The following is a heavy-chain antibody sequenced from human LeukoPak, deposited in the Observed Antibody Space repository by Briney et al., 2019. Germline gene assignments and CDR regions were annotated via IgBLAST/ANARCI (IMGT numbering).Heavy chain of an antibody. J-gene: IGHJ4*02. D-gene: IGHD2-15*01. CDR1: GFTLSSYV. CDR2: TGHSGDPT. Sequence: GGSLRLSCAASGFTLSSYVMHWVRQAPGEGLEWVSVTGHSGDPTYYADSVKGRFTISRDNSKNTLYLQMNSLRAEDTAVYYCAKDSAERYWGQGTLVTVSS. CDR3: AKDSAERY. V-gene: IGHV3-23*01.